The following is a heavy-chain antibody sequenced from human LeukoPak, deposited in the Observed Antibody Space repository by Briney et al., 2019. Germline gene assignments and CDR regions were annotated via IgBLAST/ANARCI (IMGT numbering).Heavy chain of an antibody. D-gene: IGHD6-19*01. CDR3: AKDRPGVAAIPEALDY. CDR1: GFTFNSYG. J-gene: IGHJ4*02. Sequence: GGSLRLSCAASGFTFNSYGMHWVRQAPGKGLEWVTFILYDGNNKYYADSVKGRFTISRDNSKNTVYLQMNSLRAEDTAMYYCAKDRPGVAAIPEALDYWGQGTQVTVSS. V-gene: IGHV3-30*02. CDR2: ILYDGNNK.